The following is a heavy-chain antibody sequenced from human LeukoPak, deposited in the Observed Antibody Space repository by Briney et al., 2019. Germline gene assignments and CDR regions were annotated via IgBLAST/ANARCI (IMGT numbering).Heavy chain of an antibody. V-gene: IGHV1-69*04. CDR2: IIPILGIA. Sequence: ASVKVSCKASGGTFSSYAISWVRQAPGQGLEWMGRIIPILGIANYAQKFQGRVTITADKSTSTAYMELSSLRSEDTAVYYCARAPPGLGELSYGYWGQGTLVTVSS. CDR3: ARAPPGLGELSYGY. CDR1: GGTFSSYA. D-gene: IGHD3-10*01. J-gene: IGHJ4*02.